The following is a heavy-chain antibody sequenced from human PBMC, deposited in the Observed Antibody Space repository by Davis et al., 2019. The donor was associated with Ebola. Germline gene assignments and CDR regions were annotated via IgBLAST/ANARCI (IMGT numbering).Heavy chain of an antibody. Sequence: GESLKISCVVPGFIVSNDYMTWVRQAPGKGLEWVSVIYTGGSTYYADSVKGRFTISRDNSKKTLYLQMNSLRAGDTAVYYCAKSGLSFGVVKYHYGMDVWGKGTTVTVSS. CDR2: IYTGGST. V-gene: IGHV3-53*01. J-gene: IGHJ6*04. CDR3: AKSGLSFGVVKYHYGMDV. CDR1: GFIVSNDY. D-gene: IGHD3-3*01.